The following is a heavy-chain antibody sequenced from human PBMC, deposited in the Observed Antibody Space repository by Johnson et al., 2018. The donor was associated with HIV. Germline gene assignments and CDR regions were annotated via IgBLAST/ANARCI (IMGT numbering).Heavy chain of an antibody. D-gene: IGHD3-16*02. Sequence: VTLVESGGGVARPGGSLRLSCAASGFTFDDYGMSWVRQAPGKGLEWVSGINWNGGDTAYAGAVKGRCTISRDNAKSSLYLQMNILRVEDTAFYYCASLARADMVTFGGVIVKNGFDIWGQGTMVTVSS. V-gene: IGHV3-20*04. CDR2: INWNGGDT. CDR1: GFTFDDYG. J-gene: IGHJ3*02. CDR3: ASLARADMVTFGGVIVKNGFDI.